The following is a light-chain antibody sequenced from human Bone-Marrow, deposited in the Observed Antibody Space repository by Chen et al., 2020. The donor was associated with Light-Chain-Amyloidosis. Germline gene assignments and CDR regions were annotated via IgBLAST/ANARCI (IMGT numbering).Light chain of an antibody. V-gene: IGLV2-14*03. CDR2: DLR. CDR3: SSFTRTSTHVI. Sequence: QPALTQPASVSGSPGQSITISCSGSSSDIGSYNYISWYQKHPGKVPTLIIFDLRSRPSGVSNRLSGSKSGTTASLTISGLQTDDEAVYYCSSFTRTSTHVIFGGGTKLTVL. J-gene: IGLJ2*01. CDR1: SSDIGSYNY.